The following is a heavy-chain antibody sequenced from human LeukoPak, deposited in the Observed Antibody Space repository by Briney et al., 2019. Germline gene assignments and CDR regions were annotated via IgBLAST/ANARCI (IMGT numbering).Heavy chain of an antibody. D-gene: IGHD6-19*01. Sequence: PGGSLRLSCAASGFTFSSYWMSWVRQAPGKGLEWVANIKQDGSEKYYVDSVKGRFTISRDNAKNSLYLQMNSLRAEDTAVYYCARGQGYSSGFKRRRSNYGMDVWGQGTTVTVSS. J-gene: IGHJ6*02. CDR1: GFTFSSYW. CDR2: IKQDGSEK. CDR3: ARGQGYSSGFKRRRSNYGMDV. V-gene: IGHV3-7*01.